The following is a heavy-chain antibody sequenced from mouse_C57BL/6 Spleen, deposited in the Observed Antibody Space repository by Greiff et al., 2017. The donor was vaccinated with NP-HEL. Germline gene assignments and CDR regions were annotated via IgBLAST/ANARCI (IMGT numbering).Heavy chain of an antibody. J-gene: IGHJ2*01. CDR2: IDPSDSET. V-gene: IGHV1-52*01. CDR1: GYTFTSYW. Sequence: QVQLQQPGAELVRPGSSVKLSCKASGYTFTSYWMHWVKQRPIQGLEWIGNIDPSDSETHYNQKFKDKATLTVDKSSSTAYMQLSSLTSEDSAVYYCASSTGYGYFDYWGKGTTLTVSS. CDR3: ASSTGYGYFDY. D-gene: IGHD2-2*01.